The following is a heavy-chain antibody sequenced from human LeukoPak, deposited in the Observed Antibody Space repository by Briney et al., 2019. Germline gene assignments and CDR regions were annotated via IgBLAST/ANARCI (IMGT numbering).Heavy chain of an antibody. D-gene: IGHD2-8*01. J-gene: IGHJ6*03. CDR2: FSGSGGTT. CDR3: ANGNRCTSPNCLGYYYFYMDV. CDR1: GFTFSSYA. Sequence: GGSLRLSCAASGFTFSSYAMNLVRQAPGRGLEWFSGFSGSGGTTYYADSVKGRFTISRDNSKNTLYLQMNSLRAEDTAVYYCANGNRCTSPNCLGYYYFYMDVWGKGTTVTVSS. V-gene: IGHV3-23*01.